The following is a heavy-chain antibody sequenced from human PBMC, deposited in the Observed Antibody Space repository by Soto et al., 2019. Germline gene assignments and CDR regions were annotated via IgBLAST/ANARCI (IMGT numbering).Heavy chain of an antibody. CDR3: AKADDILTGSLAEYFQH. Sequence: GGSLRLSCAASGFTFSSYGMHWVRQAPGKGLEWVAVISYDGSNKYYADSVKGRFTISRDNSKNTLYLQMNSLRAEDTAVYYCAKADDILTGSLAEYFQHWGQGTLVTVSS. CDR1: GFTFSSYG. CDR2: ISYDGSNK. D-gene: IGHD3-9*01. V-gene: IGHV3-30*18. J-gene: IGHJ1*01.